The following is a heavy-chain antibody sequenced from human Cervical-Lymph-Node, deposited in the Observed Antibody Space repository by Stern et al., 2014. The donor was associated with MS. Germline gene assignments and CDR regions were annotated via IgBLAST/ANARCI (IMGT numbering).Heavy chain of an antibody. CDR1: GFTVSSNY. V-gene: IGHV3-53*01. CDR3: ASGAWDYFDY. Sequence: VQLVESGGGLIQPWGSLRLSCAASGFTVSSNYMSWVRQGPGKGLELVSVIYSGCSTYSAASLKVRFTVYRGNSQPKMYLHMNSLSAEDTAVYYCASGAWDYFDYWGQGTLVTVSS. CDR2: IYSGCST. J-gene: IGHJ4*02. D-gene: IGHD1-14*01.